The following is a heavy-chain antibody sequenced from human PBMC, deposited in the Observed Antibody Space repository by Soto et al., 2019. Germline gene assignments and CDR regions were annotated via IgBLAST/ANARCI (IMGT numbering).Heavy chain of an antibody. Sequence: ASVKVSCKASGYTFTGYYMHWVRQAPGQGLEWMGWINPNSGGTNYAQKFQGWVTMTRDTSISTAYMELSRLRSDDTAVYYGARDRGYFRTVTTPMSYYGMDVWGQGTTVTVSS. D-gene: IGHD4-17*01. J-gene: IGHJ6*02. V-gene: IGHV1-2*04. CDR2: INPNSGGT. CDR3: ARDRGYFRTVTTPMSYYGMDV. CDR1: GYTFTGYY.